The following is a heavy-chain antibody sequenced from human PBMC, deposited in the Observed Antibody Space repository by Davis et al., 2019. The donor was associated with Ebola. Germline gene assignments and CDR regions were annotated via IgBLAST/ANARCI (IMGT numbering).Heavy chain of an antibody. CDR3: ARWRKRKTGTPGFDC. CDR2: IFDPSNT. CDR1: GDSISTVAYS. J-gene: IGHJ4*02. V-gene: IGHV4-39*01. Sequence: SETLSLTCVVSGDSISTVAYSWGWVRQPPGRGLEWIGYIFDPSNTYYNPSLRSRVTISVDMSKNQFSLNVTSVTAAETAVYYCARWRKRKTGTPGFDCWGQGTQLTVSS. D-gene: IGHD3-10*01.